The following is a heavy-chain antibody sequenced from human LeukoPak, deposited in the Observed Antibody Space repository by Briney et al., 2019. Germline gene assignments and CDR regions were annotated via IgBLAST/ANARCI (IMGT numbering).Heavy chain of an antibody. D-gene: IGHD3-10*01. Sequence: GGSLRLSCAASGFNICSYWMKWVGQGPGKGLVWVARISSDGKSISYADSVKGRFTISRDNSKNTLYLQMDSLRAEDTAVYYCASASSESYYWALDYWGQGTLVTVSS. V-gene: IGHV3-74*01. J-gene: IGHJ4*02. CDR2: ISSDGKSI. CDR1: GFNICSYW. CDR3: ASASSESYYWALDY.